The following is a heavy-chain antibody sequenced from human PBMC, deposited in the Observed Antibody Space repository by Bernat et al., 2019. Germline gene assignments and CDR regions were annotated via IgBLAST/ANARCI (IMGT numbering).Heavy chain of an antibody. J-gene: IGHJ4*02. Sequence: QVQLVQSGAEVKKPGSSVKVSCKASGGTFSSYAISWVRQAPGQGLKCMGGIIPIFGTANYAQKFQGRVTITADESTSTAYMELSSLRSEDTAVYYCARSPRYYDILTGYYPAVYFDYWGQGTLVTVSS. CDR2: IIPIFGTA. D-gene: IGHD3-9*01. V-gene: IGHV1-69*01. CDR3: ARSPRYYDILTGYYPAVYFDY. CDR1: GGTFSSYA.